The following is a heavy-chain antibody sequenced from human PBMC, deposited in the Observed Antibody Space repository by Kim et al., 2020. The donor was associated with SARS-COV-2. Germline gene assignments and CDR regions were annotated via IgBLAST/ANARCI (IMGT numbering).Heavy chain of an antibody. CDR2: IYYSGST. CDR3: ARDPPRSPWDLYGMDV. Sequence: SETLSLTCTVSGGSISSSSYYWGWIRQPPGKGLEWIGNIYYSGSTNYNPSLKSRVTISVNTSKNQFSLKLSSVTAADTAVYYCARDPPRSPWDLYGMDVWGQGTTVTVSS. CDR1: GGSISSSSYY. V-gene: IGHV4-39*07. D-gene: IGHD1-26*01. J-gene: IGHJ6*02.